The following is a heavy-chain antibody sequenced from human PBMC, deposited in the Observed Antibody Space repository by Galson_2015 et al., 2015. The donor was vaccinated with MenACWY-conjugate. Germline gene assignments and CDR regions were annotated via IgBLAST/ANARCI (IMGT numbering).Heavy chain of an antibody. CDR2: ISRSSDSI. CDR3: LSSGAQPGHY. D-gene: IGHD3-22*01. J-gene: IGHJ4*02. V-gene: IGHV3-48*04. Sequence: RQAPGKGLEWISFISRSSDSIHYAGSFKGRFTIARDNTKNSLSLLMNSLRVEDTAVYYCLSSGAQPGHYWGQGTLVTVSS.